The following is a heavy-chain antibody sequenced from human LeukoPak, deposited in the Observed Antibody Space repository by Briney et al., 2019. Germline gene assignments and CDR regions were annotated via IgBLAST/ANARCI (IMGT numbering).Heavy chain of an antibody. CDR3: AVEYCSSTSCYDY. CDR2: IYYSGST. CDR1: GGSISSSSYY. D-gene: IGHD2-2*01. Sequence: PSETLSLTCTVSGGSISSSSYYWGWIRQPPGKGLEWIGRIYYSGSTYYNPSLKSRVTISVDTSKNQFSLKLSSVTAADTAVYYCAVEYCSSTSCYDYWGQGTLVTVSS. J-gene: IGHJ4*02. V-gene: IGHV4-39*01.